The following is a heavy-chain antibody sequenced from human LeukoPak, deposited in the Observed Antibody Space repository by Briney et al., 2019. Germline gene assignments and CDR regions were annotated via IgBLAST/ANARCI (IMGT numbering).Heavy chain of an antibody. CDR3: AALAMATISYYFDY. CDR1: GFTVSSNY. D-gene: IGHD5-24*01. CDR2: IYSGGST. Sequence: GGSLRLSCAAPGFTVSSNYMSWVRQAPGKGLEWVSVIYSGGSTYYADSVKGRFTISRDNSKNTLYLQMNSLRAEDTAVYYCAALAMATISYYFDYWGQGTLVTVSS. J-gene: IGHJ4*02. V-gene: IGHV3-53*01.